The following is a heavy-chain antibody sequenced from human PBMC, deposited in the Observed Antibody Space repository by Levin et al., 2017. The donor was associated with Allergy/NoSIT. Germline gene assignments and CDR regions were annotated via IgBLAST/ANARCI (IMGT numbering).Heavy chain of an antibody. CDR2: ISSGSSTL. Sequence: GESLKISCAASGFIFSNYEMNWVRQAPGKGLEWVSYISSGSSTLDYTDSVKGRSTISRDNAKNSVYLQMNSLRAEDTAVYYCARGLGYDILTGNYYYAMDVWGQGTTVTVS. CDR1: GFIFSNYE. V-gene: IGHV3-48*03. J-gene: IGHJ6*02. D-gene: IGHD3-9*01. CDR3: ARGLGYDILTGNYYYAMDV.